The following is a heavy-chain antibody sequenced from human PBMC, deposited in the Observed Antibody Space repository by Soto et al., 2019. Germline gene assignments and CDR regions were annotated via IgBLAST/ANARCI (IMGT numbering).Heavy chain of an antibody. Sequence: QVQLEQSGAEVKMPGSSVRVSCKASGGTFSEDAISWVRQAPGQGLEWMGGTIPISDSPKYAQKCQGRVIISADKSTGTSYMELSSLSYDDTAIYFWARGHTGFDVRLDSWGQGTPITVSS. V-gene: IGHV1-69*06. D-gene: IGHD2-8*02. CDR2: TIPISDSP. J-gene: IGHJ5*01. CDR3: ARGHTGFDVRLDS. CDR1: GGTFSEDA.